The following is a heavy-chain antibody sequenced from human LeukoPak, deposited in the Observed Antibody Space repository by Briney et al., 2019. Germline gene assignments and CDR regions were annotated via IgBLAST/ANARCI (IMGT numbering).Heavy chain of an antibody. Sequence: PGGSLRLSCAVSGXSFGTYSMNWVRQAPGKGREWVSSITSSGDYIYYADSVKGRFTISRDNAKNSLYLQMNSLRAEDTAVYYCARKGYYDSGTFDIWGQGTMVTVSS. D-gene: IGHD3-22*01. CDR3: ARKGYYDSGTFDI. V-gene: IGHV3-21*01. J-gene: IGHJ3*02. CDR2: ITSSGDYI. CDR1: GXSFGTYS.